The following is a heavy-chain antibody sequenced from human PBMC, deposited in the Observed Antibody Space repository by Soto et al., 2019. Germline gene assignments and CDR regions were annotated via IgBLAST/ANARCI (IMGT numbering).Heavy chain of an antibody. Sequence: PSETLSLTCAVYGGSFSGYYWTWIRQPPGTGLEWIGEINHSGSTNYNPSLKSRVTISVYTSKNQFSLKLTSVTAADTAVYYCARDKITGLFDYWGKGTLVTVTS. J-gene: IGHJ4*02. CDR2: INHSGST. CDR3: ARDKITGLFDY. CDR1: GGSFSGYY. D-gene: IGHD2-8*02. V-gene: IGHV4-34*01.